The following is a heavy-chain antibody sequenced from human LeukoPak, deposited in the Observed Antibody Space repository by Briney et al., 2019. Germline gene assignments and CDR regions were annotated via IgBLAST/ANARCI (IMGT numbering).Heavy chain of an antibody. J-gene: IGHJ4*02. CDR2: ISYDGGNK. D-gene: IGHD3-22*01. Sequence: PGRSLRLSCAASGFTFSSYAMHWVRQAPGKGLEWVAVISYDGGNKYYADSVKGRFTISRDNSKNTLYLQMNSLRAEDTAVYYCARGNMYYDSSGYYYPTDYWGQGTLVTVSS. CDR1: GFTFSSYA. V-gene: IGHV3-30*01. CDR3: ARGNMYYDSSGYYYPTDY.